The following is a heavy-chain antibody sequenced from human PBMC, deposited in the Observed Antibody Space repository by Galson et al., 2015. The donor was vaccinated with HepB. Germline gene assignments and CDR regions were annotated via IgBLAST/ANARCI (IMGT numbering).Heavy chain of an antibody. CDR1: GGTFSSYT. D-gene: IGHD6-19*01. J-gene: IGHJ4*02. CDR2: IIPILGIA. V-gene: IGHV1-69*02. Sequence: SVKVSCKASGGTFSSYTISWVRQAPGQGLEWMGRIIPILGIANYAQKFQGRVTITADKSTSTAYMELSSLRSEDTAVYYCARGRAAVAGSFFDYWGQGTLVTVSS. CDR3: ARGRAAVAGSFFDY.